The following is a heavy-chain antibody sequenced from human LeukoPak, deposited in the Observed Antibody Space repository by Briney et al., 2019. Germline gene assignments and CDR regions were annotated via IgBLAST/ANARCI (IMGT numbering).Heavy chain of an antibody. D-gene: IGHD3-10*01. Sequence: GGSLRLSCAASGFTFSSYAMHWVRQAPGKGLEWVALISYDGSNEYYADSLKGRFTISRDNSKNTLYLQMESLRAEDTAVYYCAKGGSAAYLRYYFDYWGQGTLVTVSS. V-gene: IGHV3-30*18. CDR1: GFTFSSYA. CDR3: AKGGSAAYLRYYFDY. J-gene: IGHJ4*02. CDR2: ISYDGSNE.